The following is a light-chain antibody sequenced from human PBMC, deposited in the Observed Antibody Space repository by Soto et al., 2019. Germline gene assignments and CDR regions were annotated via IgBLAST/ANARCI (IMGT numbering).Light chain of an antibody. J-gene: IGKJ1*01. V-gene: IGKV1-27*01. CDR2: GAS. CDR1: QGISSY. Sequence: DLQLTQCRSSVSASVGDRVAISCRASQGISSYLAWYQQKGGKAPKLLIYGASALQSGVPLRFSGSGSGTNFPLPISTLQPEDVATYYCQKYNSAPRTFRHGTQV. CDR3: QKYNSAPRT.